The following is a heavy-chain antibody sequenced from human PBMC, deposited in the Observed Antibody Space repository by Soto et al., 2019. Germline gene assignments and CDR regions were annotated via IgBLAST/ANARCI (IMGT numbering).Heavy chain of an antibody. CDR3: AVGTNDYGEYEGYYYYGMDV. V-gene: IGHV4-4*02. D-gene: IGHD4-17*01. Sequence: QVQLQESGPGLVKPSGTLSLTCAVSGGSISSSNWWSWVRQPPGKGLEWIGEIYHSGSTNYNPSLKSRVTISVDKSKHQFSLKLSSVTAADTAVYYCAVGTNDYGEYEGYYYYGMDVWGQGTTVTVSS. J-gene: IGHJ6*02. CDR1: GGSISSSNW. CDR2: IYHSGST.